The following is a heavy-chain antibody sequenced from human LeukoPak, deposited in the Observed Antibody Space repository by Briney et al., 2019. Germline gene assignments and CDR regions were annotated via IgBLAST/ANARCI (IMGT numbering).Heavy chain of an antibody. Sequence: ASVKVSCKASGGTFSSYAISWVRQAPGQGLEWMGRIIPILGIANYAQKFQGRVTITADKSTSTAYMELSSLRSEDTAVYYCARSRNCSGGSCYPRNAFDIWGQGTMVTVSS. CDR1: GGTFSSYA. CDR3: ARSRNCSGGSCYPRNAFDI. D-gene: IGHD2-15*01. J-gene: IGHJ3*02. CDR2: IIPILGIA. V-gene: IGHV1-69*04.